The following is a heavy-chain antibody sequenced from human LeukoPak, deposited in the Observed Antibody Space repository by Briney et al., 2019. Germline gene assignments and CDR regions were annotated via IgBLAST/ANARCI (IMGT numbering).Heavy chain of an antibody. CDR2: MYSGGST. CDR3: ARDSGLLPYGMDV. V-gene: IGHV3-66*01. J-gene: IGHJ6*02. Sequence: GRPLRLSCAASGFTFDDYAMYWVRQAPGKGLEWVSVMYSGGSTYYADSVKGRFTISRDNSKNTLYLQMNSLRAEDTAVYYCARDSGLLPYGMDVWGQGTTVTVSS. D-gene: IGHD1-26*01. CDR1: GFTFDDYA.